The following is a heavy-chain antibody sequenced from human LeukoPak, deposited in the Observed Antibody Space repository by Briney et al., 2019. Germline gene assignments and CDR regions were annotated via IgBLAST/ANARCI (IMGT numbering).Heavy chain of an antibody. V-gene: IGHV3-23*01. CDR3: AKGNYGSGTLPLGY. Sequence: GGSLRLSCAASGFSFSSYAMSWVRQAPGKGLEWVSGISASGDRTYYADSVKGRFTISRDNSKNTLFLQMNSLRAEDTAVYYCAKGNYGSGTLPLGYWGHGTLVTVSS. CDR2: ISASGDRT. CDR1: GFSFSSYA. D-gene: IGHD3-10*01. J-gene: IGHJ4*01.